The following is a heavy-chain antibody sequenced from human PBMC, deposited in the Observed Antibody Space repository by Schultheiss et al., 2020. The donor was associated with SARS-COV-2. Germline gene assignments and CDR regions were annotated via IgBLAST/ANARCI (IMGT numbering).Heavy chain of an antibody. CDR1: GGSISSYY. J-gene: IGHJ6*02. D-gene: IGHD2-21*02. CDR3: AREMDAWCGGDCYYYYYGMDV. Sequence: SETLSLTCAVSGGSISSYYWSWIRQPAGKGLEWIGYIYYSGSTNYNPSLKSRVTISVDTSKNQFSLKLSSVTAADTAVYYCAREMDAWCGGDCYYYYYGMDVWGQGTTVTVSS. CDR2: IYYSGST. V-gene: IGHV4-59*12.